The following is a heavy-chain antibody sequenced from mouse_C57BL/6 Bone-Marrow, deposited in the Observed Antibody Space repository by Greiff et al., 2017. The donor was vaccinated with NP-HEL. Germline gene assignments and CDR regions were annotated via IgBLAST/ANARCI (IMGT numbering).Heavy chain of an antibody. V-gene: IGHV5-17*01. D-gene: IGHD1-1*01. CDR1: GFTFSDYG. Sequence: EVKLVESGGGLKKPGGSLKLSCAASGFTFSDYGMHWVRQAPEKGLEWVAYISSGSSTIYYADTVKGRFTISRDNAKNTLFLQMTSLRSEDTAMYYCARDTTVSFDYWGQGTTLTVSS. CDR3: ARDTTVSFDY. CDR2: ISSGSSTI. J-gene: IGHJ2*01.